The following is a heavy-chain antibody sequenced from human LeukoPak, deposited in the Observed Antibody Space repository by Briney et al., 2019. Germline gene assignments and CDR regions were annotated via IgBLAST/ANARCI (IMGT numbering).Heavy chain of an antibody. V-gene: IGHV3-21*01. CDR2: ISSSSSYI. Sequence: GGSLRLSCAASGFTFSSYSMNWVRQAPGKGLEWVSSISSSSSYIYYADSVKGRFTISRDNAKNSLYLQMNSLRAEDTAVYYCARGGYSYGTGSAFDYWGQGTLVTVSS. CDR1: GFTFSSYS. J-gene: IGHJ4*02. D-gene: IGHD5-18*01. CDR3: ARGGYSYGTGSAFDY.